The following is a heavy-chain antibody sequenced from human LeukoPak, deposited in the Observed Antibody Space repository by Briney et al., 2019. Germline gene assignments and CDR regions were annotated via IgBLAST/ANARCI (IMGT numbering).Heavy chain of an antibody. J-gene: IGHJ4*02. V-gene: IGHV4-39*07. D-gene: IGHD2-15*01. CDR2: IYHSGST. CDR1: GGSIRSSSYY. CDR3: ASYYVYCSGGSCYSHYFDY. Sequence: PSETLSLTCTVSGGSIRSSSYYWGWIRQPPGKGLEWIGSIYHSGSTYYNPSLKSRVTISVDTSKNQFSLKLSSVTAADTAVYCCASYYVYCSGGSCYSHYFDYWGQGTLVTVSS.